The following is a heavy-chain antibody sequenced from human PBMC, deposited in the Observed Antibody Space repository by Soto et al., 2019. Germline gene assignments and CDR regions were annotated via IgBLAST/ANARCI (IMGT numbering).Heavy chain of an antibody. D-gene: IGHD3-22*01. J-gene: IGHJ4*02. V-gene: IGHV3-30-3*01. CDR1: GFTFSNYA. CDR2: ISYDGSSE. Sequence: QVQLVESGGGVVQPGRSLRLSCAASGFTFSNYALHWVRQAPGKGLEWVAFISYDGSSEFSADSVRGRFTISRDNSKNTLYLQMNSLRTEDTAVYYCARDQGYDSRGYYEHWGQGTLVIVSP. CDR3: ARDQGYDSRGYYEH.